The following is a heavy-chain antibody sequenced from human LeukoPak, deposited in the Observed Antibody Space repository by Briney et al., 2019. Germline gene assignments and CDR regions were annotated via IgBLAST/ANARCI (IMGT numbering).Heavy chain of an antibody. V-gene: IGHV1-46*01. CDR2: INRSGGST. J-gene: IGHJ4*02. CDR1: GYTFTSYY. CDR3: ARDRLAAPLSFDY. Sequence: ASVTVSCKASGYTFTSYYMHWVRQAPGQGLERIGIINRSGGSTSYAQKFQGRVTMTRDTSTSTVYMELSSLRSEDTAVYYCARDRLAAPLSFDYWGQGTLVTVSS.